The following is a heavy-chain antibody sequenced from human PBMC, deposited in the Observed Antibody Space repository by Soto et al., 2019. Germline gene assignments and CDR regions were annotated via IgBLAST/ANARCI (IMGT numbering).Heavy chain of an antibody. J-gene: IGHJ3*02. D-gene: IGHD2-21*02. V-gene: IGHV3-74*01. CDR2: INSDGSST. Sequence: GGSLRLSCAASGFTFSSYWMHWVRQAPGKGLVWVSRINSDGSSTSYADSVKGRFTISRDNAKNTLYLQMNSLRAEDTAVYYCARVVSRHIVVVTARFDAFDIWGQGTMVTVSS. CDR3: ARVVSRHIVVVTARFDAFDI. CDR1: GFTFSSYW.